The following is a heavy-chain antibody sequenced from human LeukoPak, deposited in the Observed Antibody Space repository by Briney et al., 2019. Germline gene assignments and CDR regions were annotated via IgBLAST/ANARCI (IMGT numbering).Heavy chain of an antibody. V-gene: IGHV1-2*02. D-gene: IGHD4-17*01. CDR1: GYTFIGYY. Sequence: ASVKVSCKASGYTFIGYYMHCVRQAPGQGLEWMGWINPNSGGTNYAQKFQGRVTMTRDTSISTAYMELSRLRSDDTAVYYCARGTGDYVGAFDIWGQGTMVTVSS. CDR2: INPNSGGT. CDR3: ARGTGDYVGAFDI. J-gene: IGHJ3*02.